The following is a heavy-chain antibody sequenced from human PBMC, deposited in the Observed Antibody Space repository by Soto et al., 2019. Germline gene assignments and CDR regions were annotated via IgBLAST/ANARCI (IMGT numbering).Heavy chain of an antibody. CDR1: GFTFSSYS. CDR2: ISSSSSSI. J-gene: IGHJ4*02. CDR3: VREVKDSKSWKPFDY. V-gene: IGHV3-48*01. D-gene: IGHD6-13*01. Sequence: EVQLVESGGGLIQPGSSLRLSCAASGFTFSSYSMNWVRQTPGKGLEWVSYISSSSSSIYYADSVKGRFTISRANAKNSLSLQMNSLRAEDTAVYVCVREVKDSKSWKPFDYWGQGTLVTVYS.